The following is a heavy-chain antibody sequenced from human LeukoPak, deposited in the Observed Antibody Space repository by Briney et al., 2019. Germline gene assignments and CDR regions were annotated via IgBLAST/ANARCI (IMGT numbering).Heavy chain of an antibody. Sequence: GGSLRLSCAASGFTFSSYAMSWVRQAPGKGLEWVSAISGSGGSTYYADSVKGRFTISRDNSKNTLYLQMNSLRAEDTAVYYCAKCLPTHMVVPNYYFDYWGQGTLVTVSS. CDR3: AKCLPTHMVVPNYYFDY. J-gene: IGHJ4*02. CDR2: ISGSGGST. V-gene: IGHV3-23*01. CDR1: GFTFSSYA. D-gene: IGHD2-21*01.